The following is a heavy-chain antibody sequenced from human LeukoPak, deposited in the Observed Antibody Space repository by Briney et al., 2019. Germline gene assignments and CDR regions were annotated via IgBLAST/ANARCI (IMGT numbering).Heavy chain of an antibody. V-gene: IGHV1-69*04. D-gene: IGHD2-21*02. J-gene: IGHJ3*02. CDR2: IIPILGIA. Sequence: SVKVSCKATGGTFSSYAISWVRQAPGQGLEWMGRIIPILGIANYAQKFQGRVTITADKSTSTAYMELSSLRSEDTAVYYCARGGFIGDPDAFDIWGQGTMVTVSS. CDR1: GGTFSSYA. CDR3: ARGGFIGDPDAFDI.